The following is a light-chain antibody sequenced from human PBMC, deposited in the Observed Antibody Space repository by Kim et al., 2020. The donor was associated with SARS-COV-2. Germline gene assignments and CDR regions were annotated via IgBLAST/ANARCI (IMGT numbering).Light chain of an antibody. J-gene: IGKJ4*01. V-gene: IGKV3-15*01. CDR3: QQYNSWPLT. Sequence: EIVMTQSPATLSVSPGERATLSCRASQSVSSKLAWYQQKPGQAPRLLIYGASTRATGIPARLSGNGSGTEFTLTISSLQSEDFAVYYCQQYNSWPLTFGGGTKV. CDR1: QSVSSK. CDR2: GAS.